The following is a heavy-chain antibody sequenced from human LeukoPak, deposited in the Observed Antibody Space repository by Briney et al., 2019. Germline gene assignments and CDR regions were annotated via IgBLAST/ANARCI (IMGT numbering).Heavy chain of an antibody. CDR2: IKQDGSEK. CDR3: ARGPTRANSSDY. V-gene: IGHV3-7*01. D-gene: IGHD2/OR15-2a*01. Sequence: GGSLRLSCAASGFAFSSYWMSWVRQAPGKGLEWVAKIKQDGSEKYYVDSVKGRFTISRDNAKNSLYPQMNSLRAEDTAVYYCARGPTRANSSDYWGQGTLVTVSS. J-gene: IGHJ4*02. CDR1: GFAFSSYW.